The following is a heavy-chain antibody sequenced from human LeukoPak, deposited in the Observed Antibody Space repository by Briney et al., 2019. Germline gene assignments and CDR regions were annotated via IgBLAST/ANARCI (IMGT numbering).Heavy chain of an antibody. Sequence: ASVKVSCKASGYTFTGYYMHWVRQAPGQGLEWMGWINPNSGGTNYAQKFQGRVTMTRDTSISTAYMELSRLRSDDTAVYYCARDLEPKANYFDYWGQGTLVTVSS. CDR2: INPNSGGT. V-gene: IGHV1-2*02. J-gene: IGHJ4*02. CDR3: ARDLEPKANYFDY. CDR1: GYTFTGYY. D-gene: IGHD1-1*01.